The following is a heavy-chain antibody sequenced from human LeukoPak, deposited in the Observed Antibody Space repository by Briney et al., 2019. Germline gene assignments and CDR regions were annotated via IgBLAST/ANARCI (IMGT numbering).Heavy chain of an antibody. J-gene: IGHJ4*02. CDR2: INPNSGGT. CDR1: GYTFSGYY. CDR3: ARGGVGATTY. Sequence: ASVKVSCKASGYTFSGYYMHWVRQAPGQGLEWMGWINPNSGGTNYAQKFQGRVTMTRDTSISTASMGLSRLTPDDTAVYYCARGGVGATTYWGQGTLVTVSS. V-gene: IGHV1-2*02. D-gene: IGHD1-26*01.